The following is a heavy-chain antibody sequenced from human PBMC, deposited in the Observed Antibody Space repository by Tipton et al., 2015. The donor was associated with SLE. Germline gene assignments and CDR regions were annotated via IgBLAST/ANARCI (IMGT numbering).Heavy chain of an antibody. Sequence: TLSLTCTVSGGSISSYFWGWVRQPAGKGLEWIGRIYTSGSTDYNPTLKRRVTMSVATSKNQFSLKLSSGTAADTAVYYCARGPYDFWSGSDMDVWGQGTTVTVSS. J-gene: IGHJ6*02. CDR1: GGSISSYF. CDR3: ARGPYDFWSGSDMDV. D-gene: IGHD3-3*01. V-gene: IGHV4-4*07. CDR2: IYTSGST.